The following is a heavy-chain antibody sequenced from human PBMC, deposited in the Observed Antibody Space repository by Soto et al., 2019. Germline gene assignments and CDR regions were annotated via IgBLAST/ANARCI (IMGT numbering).Heavy chain of an antibody. Sequence: WETLSLTCTVSGGSISSYYWSWIRQPPGKGLEWIGYIYYSGSTNYNPSLKSRVTISVDTSKNQFSLKLSSVTAADTAVYYCARMVRGVRDHYYYGMDVWGQGTTVTVSS. D-gene: IGHD3-10*01. CDR3: ARMVRGVRDHYYYGMDV. J-gene: IGHJ6*02. CDR2: IYYSGST. V-gene: IGHV4-59*01. CDR1: GGSISSYY.